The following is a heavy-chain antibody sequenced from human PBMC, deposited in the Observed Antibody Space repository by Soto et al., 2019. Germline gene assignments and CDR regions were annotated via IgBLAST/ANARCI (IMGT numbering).Heavy chain of an antibody. V-gene: IGHV3-23*01. CDR1: GFTFSSYA. CDR2: ISGSGGST. CDR3: VGYDFWSGTKGFDY. Sequence: PGGSLRLSCAASGFTFSSYAMSWVRQAPGKGLEWVSAISGSGGSTYYADSVKGRFTISRDNSKNTLYLQMNSLRAEDTAVYYCVGYDFWSGTKGFDYWGQGTLVTVSS. D-gene: IGHD3-3*01. J-gene: IGHJ4*02.